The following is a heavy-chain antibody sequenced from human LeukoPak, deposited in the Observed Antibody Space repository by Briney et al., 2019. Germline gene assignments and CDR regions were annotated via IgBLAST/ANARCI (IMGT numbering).Heavy chain of an antibody. V-gene: IGHV1-58*01. J-gene: IGHJ3*02. CDR3: AADHADSSGWLDAFDI. CDR1: GFTFTSSA. CDR2: IVVGSGNT. D-gene: IGHD6-19*01. Sequence: GASVKVCCKASGFTFTSSAVQWVRQARGQRLEWIGWIVVGSGNTNYAQKFQERVTITRDMSTSTAYMELSSLRSEDTAVYYCAADHADSSGWLDAFDIWGQGTMVTVSS.